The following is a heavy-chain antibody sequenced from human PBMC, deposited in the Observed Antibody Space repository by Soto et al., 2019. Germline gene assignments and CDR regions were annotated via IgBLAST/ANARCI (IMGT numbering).Heavy chain of an antibody. CDR1: GGSFSGYY. V-gene: IGHV4-34*01. D-gene: IGHD3-9*01. CDR3: ARLEGLATLPYYIDV. J-gene: IGHJ4*02. CDR2: IYYRGNA. Sequence: SETLSLTCAVYGGSFSGYYWSWIRQPPGKGLEWIGSIYYRGNAYYNPSLQTRVTISLDKSKSQFSLKLNSVTAADSAVYFCARLEGLATLPYYIDVRGPGALVTVSS.